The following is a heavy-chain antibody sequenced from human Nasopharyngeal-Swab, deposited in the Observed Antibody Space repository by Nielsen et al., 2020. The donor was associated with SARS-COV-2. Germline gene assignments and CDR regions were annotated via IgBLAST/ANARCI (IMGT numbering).Heavy chain of an antibody. V-gene: IGHV3-33*06. CDR1: GFTFSSYG. CDR2: IWYDGSNK. J-gene: IGHJ6*03. D-gene: IGHD6-19*01. CDR3: AKEMPLGIAVDYYYYYYMDV. Sequence: GESLKISCAASGFTFSSYGMPRVRQAPGKGLEWVAVIWYDGSNKYYAESVKGRFTISRDNSKNTLYLQMNSLRAEDTAVYYCAKEMPLGIAVDYYYYYYMDVWGKGTTVTVSS.